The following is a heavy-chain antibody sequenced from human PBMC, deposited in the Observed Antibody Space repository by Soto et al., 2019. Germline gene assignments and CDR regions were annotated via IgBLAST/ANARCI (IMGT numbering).Heavy chain of an antibody. CDR2: INPNSGGT. Sequence: VSCKASGYTFTGYYMHWVRQAPGQGLEWMGWINPNSGGTNYAQKFQGRVTMTRDTSISTAYMELSRLRSDDTAVYYCARGGAAAAGTFQHWGQGTLVTVSS. V-gene: IGHV1-2*02. CDR3: ARGGAAAAGTFQH. J-gene: IGHJ1*01. CDR1: GYTFTGYY. D-gene: IGHD6-13*01.